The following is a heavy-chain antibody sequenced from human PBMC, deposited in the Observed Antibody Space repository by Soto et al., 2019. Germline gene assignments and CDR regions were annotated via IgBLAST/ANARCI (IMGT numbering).Heavy chain of an antibody. CDR1: GGSISSGGYY. Sequence: SETLSLTCTVSGGSISSGGYYWSWIRQHPGKGLEWIGYIYYSGSTYYNPPLKSRVTISVDTSKNQFSLKLSSVTAADTAVYYCARGGYCSSTSCYTGGLDVWGQGTTVTVSS. CDR3: ARGGYCSSTSCYTGGLDV. D-gene: IGHD2-2*02. V-gene: IGHV4-31*03. J-gene: IGHJ6*02. CDR2: IYYSGST.